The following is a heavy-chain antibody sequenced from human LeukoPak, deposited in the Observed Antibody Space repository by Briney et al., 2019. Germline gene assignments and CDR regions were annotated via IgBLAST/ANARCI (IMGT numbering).Heavy chain of an antibody. D-gene: IGHD4-23*01. CDR3: ARLQQTSPTVGWFDP. Sequence: GGSLRLSCAASGFTFSSYSMNWVRQAPGKGLEWVSSISSSSSYIYYADSVKGRFTISRDNAKNSLYLQMNSLRAEDTAVYYCARLQQTSPTVGWFDPWGQGTLVTVSS. V-gene: IGHV3-21*01. CDR2: ISSSSSYI. J-gene: IGHJ5*02. CDR1: GFTFSSYS.